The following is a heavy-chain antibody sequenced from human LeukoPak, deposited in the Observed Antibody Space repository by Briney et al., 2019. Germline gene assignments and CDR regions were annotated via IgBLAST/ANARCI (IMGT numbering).Heavy chain of an antibody. CDR1: GFNLRTFW. CDR2: ISPDGSVT. Sequence: GGSLRLSCADSGFNLRTFWIHWIRQDAGRRLVWVSRISPDGSVTTYTASVKGRFAISRDDAKNTLYLEMNSLRADDAAIYYCVSDSGLRSGGDSWGQGTPVTVSS. D-gene: IGHD1-26*01. V-gene: IGHV3-74*01. J-gene: IGHJ4*02. CDR3: VSDSGLRSGGDS.